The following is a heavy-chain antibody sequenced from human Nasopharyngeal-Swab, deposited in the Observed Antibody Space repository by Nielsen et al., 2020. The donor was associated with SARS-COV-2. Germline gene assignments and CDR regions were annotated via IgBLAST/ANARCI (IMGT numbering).Heavy chain of an antibody. Sequence: ASVKVSCKASGYTFTSYAMHWVRQAPGQRLEWMGWIDAGNGNTKYSQKFQGRVTITRDTSASTAYMELSSLRSEDTAEYYCARDSSFRWYSSSPPDYWGQGTLVTVSS. CDR2: IDAGNGNT. CDR3: ARDSSFRWYSSSPPDY. V-gene: IGHV1-3*01. D-gene: IGHD6-6*01. J-gene: IGHJ4*02. CDR1: GYTFTSYA.